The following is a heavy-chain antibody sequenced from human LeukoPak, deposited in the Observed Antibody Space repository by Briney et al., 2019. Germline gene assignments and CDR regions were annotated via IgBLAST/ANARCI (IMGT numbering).Heavy chain of an antibody. D-gene: IGHD1-26*01. CDR2: INHSGST. Sequence: PSETLSLTCAVYGGSFSGYYWSWIRQPPGKGLEWIGEINHSGSTNYNPSLKSRVTISVDTSKNQFSLKLSSVTAADTAVYYCARPSGSENYFDYWGQGTLVTVSS. V-gene: IGHV4-34*01. CDR1: GGSFSGYY. CDR3: ARPSGSENYFDY. J-gene: IGHJ4*02.